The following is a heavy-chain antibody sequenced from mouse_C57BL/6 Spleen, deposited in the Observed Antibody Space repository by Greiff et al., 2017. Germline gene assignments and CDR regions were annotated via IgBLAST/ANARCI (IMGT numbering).Heavy chain of an antibody. CDR1: GYTFTDYN. Sequence: VQLKQSGPELVKPGASVKMSCKASGYTFTDYNMHWVKQSHGKSLEWIGYINPNNGGTSYNQKFKGKATFTVNKSSSTAYMELRSLTSEDSAVYYCARWKTAQASFAYWGQGTLVTVSA. D-gene: IGHD3-2*02. V-gene: IGHV1-22*01. J-gene: IGHJ3*01. CDR2: INPNNGGT. CDR3: ARWKTAQASFAY.